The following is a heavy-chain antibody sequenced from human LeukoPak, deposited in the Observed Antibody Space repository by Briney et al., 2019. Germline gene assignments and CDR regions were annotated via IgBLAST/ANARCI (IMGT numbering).Heavy chain of an antibody. CDR3: ARGDGYSSGWFVRD. CDR2: IYGGGST. D-gene: IGHD6-19*01. J-gene: IGHJ4*02. Sequence: GGSLRLSCAATGLSVSSNFMSWVRQAPGKGLEWVSVIYGGGSTYYADSVKGRFTISRDNSKNTLYLQMNSLRAEDTAVYYCARGDGYSSGWFVRDWGQGTLVTVSS. V-gene: IGHV3-53*05. CDR1: GLSVSSNF.